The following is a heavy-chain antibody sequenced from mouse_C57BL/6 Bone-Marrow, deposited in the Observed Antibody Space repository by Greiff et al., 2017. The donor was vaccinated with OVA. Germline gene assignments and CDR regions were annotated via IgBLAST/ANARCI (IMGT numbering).Heavy chain of an antibody. D-gene: IGHD2-5*01. J-gene: IGHJ2*01. CDR3: ARRTDRDYSNYYFDY. CDR2: INPNNGGT. CDR1: GYTFTDYN. Sequence: VQLKQSGPELVKPGASVKMSCKASGYTFTDYNMHWVKQSHGKSLEWIGYINPNNGGTSYNQKFKGKATLTVNKSSSTAYMELRSLTSEDSAVYYCARRTDRDYSNYYFDYWGQGTTLTVSS. V-gene: IGHV1-22*01.